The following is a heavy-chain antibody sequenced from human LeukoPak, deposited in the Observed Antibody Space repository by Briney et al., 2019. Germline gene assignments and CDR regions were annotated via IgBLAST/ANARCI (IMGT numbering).Heavy chain of an antibody. J-gene: IGHJ4*02. CDR3: AKHPYGSGSPGPNYYFDY. CDR1: GFTFSSYA. CDR2: ISGSGGST. V-gene: IGHV3-23*01. Sequence: GGSLRLSCAASGFTFSSYAMSWVRQAPGKGLEWVSAISGSGGSTYYADSVKGRFTISRDNSKSTLYLQMNSLRAEDTAVYYCAKHPYGSGSPGPNYYFDYWGQGTLVTVSS. D-gene: IGHD3-10*01.